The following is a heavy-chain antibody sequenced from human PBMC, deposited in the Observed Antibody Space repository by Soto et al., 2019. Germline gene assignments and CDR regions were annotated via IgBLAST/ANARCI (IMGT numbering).Heavy chain of an antibody. CDR3: ARELEPNQYPGNYYYGMDV. CDR1: GGTFSSYA. J-gene: IGHJ6*02. Sequence: ASVKVSCKASGGTFSSYAISWVRQAPGQGLEWMGGIIPIFGTANYAQKFQGRVTITADESTSTAYMELSSLRSEDTAVYYCARELEPNQYPGNYYYGMDVWGQGTTVTVSS. CDR2: IIPIFGTA. D-gene: IGHD1-1*01. V-gene: IGHV1-69*13.